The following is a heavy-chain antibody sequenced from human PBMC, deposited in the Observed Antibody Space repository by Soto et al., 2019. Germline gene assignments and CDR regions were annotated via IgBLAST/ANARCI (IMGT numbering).Heavy chain of an antibody. CDR1: GFTFSSYA. D-gene: IGHD5-12*01. Sequence: QVQLVESGGGVVQPGRSLRLSCAASGFTFSSYAMHWVRQAPGKGLEWVAVIPYDGSNKYYADSVKGRFTISRDNSKNTLYLQMNSLRAEDTAVYYCASGGIRDGYNAEHFDYWGQGTLVTVSS. CDR2: IPYDGSNK. V-gene: IGHV3-30-3*01. J-gene: IGHJ4*02. CDR3: ASGGIRDGYNAEHFDY.